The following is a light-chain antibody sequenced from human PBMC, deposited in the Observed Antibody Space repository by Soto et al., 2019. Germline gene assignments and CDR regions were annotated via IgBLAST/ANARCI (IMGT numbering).Light chain of an antibody. CDR3: QQYNTWPPVT. J-gene: IGKJ4*01. Sequence: EIVMTQSPATLSVSPGERATLSCRASQSFSSNLAWYQQTPGQAPRLLIYGASTRATGIPARFSGSGSGTEFTLAISSLQSEDFAVYYCQQYNTWPPVTFGGGTKVEIK. V-gene: IGKV3-15*01. CDR1: QSFSSN. CDR2: GAS.